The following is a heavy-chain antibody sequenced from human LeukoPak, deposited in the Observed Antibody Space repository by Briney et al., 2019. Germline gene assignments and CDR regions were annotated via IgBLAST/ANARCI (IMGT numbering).Heavy chain of an antibody. J-gene: IGHJ4*02. Sequence: PEGSLRLSCAASGFTFSTYSMNWVRQAPGKGLEWVPYISSSGNTIYYADSVKGRFTISRDNAKNSLYLQMNSLRAEDTAVYYCARGVKGSNAYWGQGTLVTVSS. V-gene: IGHV3-48*01. CDR2: ISSSGNTI. D-gene: IGHD3-10*01. CDR1: GFTFSTYS. CDR3: ARGVKGSNAY.